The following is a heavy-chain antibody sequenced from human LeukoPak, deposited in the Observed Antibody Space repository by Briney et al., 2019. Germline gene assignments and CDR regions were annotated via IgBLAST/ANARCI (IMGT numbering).Heavy chain of an antibody. CDR3: AKDYDSSGPLQH. J-gene: IGHJ1*01. CDR2: ISGSGGST. D-gene: IGHD3-22*01. CDR1: GFTFNYAW. V-gene: IGHV3-23*01. Sequence: GGSLRLSCAASGFTFNYAWMSWVRQAPGKGLEWVSAISGSGGSTYYADSVKGRFTISRDNSKNTLYLQMNSLRAEDTAVYYCAKDYDSSGPLQHWGQGTLVTVSS.